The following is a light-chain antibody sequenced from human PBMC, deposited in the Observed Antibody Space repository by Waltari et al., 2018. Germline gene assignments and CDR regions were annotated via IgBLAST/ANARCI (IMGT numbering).Light chain of an antibody. CDR1: RSDVGTYNL. V-gene: IGLV2-23*02. J-gene: IGLJ1*01. Sequence: QSALTQPASVSGSPGQSITISCTGTRSDVGTYNLVSWYQQHPGKAPTLMIYEVTNRPSGVSNRFSGSKSGNTASLTISGLQAEDEAEYYCCSFAGSSTYYVFGTGTKVTVL. CDR2: EVT. CDR3: CSFAGSSTYYV.